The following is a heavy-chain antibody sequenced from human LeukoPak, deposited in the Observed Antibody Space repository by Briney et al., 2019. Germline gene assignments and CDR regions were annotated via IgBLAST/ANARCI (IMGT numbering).Heavy chain of an antibody. D-gene: IGHD3-3*01. CDR2: IYYSGST. CDR1: GGSISSYY. CDR3: ARVPRYDFWSGYLYYYYMDV. Sequence: PSETLSLTCTVSGGSISSYYWSWIRQPPGKGLEWIGYIYYSGSTNYNTSLKSRVTISVDTSKNQFSLKLSSVTAADTAVYYCARVPRYDFWSGYLYYYYMDVWGKGTTVTVSS. J-gene: IGHJ6*03. V-gene: IGHV4-59*01.